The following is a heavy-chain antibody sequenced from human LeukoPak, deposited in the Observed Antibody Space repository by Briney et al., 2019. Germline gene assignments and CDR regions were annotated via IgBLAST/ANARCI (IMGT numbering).Heavy chain of an antibody. V-gene: IGHV3-33*01. D-gene: IGHD3-3*02. CDR3: ARDGIQSIDY. Sequence: GGSLRLSCATSGFTFRTYGMHSVRQAPGKGLEWVAFIWGDGSNQYYADSVRGRFTISRDNSKNSLYLEMNSLRAEDTAVYYCARDGIQSIDYWGQGTLVTVSS. CDR2: IWGDGSNQ. J-gene: IGHJ4*02. CDR1: GFTFRTYG.